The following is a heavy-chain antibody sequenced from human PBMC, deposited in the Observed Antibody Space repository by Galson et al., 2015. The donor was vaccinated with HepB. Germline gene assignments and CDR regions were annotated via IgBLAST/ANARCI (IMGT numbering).Heavy chain of an antibody. CDR2: L. CDR3: VRGRGHPFYASGSSPGPFDI. J-gene: IGHJ3*02. D-gene: IGHD3-10*01. V-gene: IGHV3-21*06. Sequence: SLRLSCAASGFSFSSYRMNWVRQTPGKGLEWVASLGRFTVSRDNAKNSLYLQMNGLRVEDTAVYYCVRGRGHPFYASGSSPGPFDIWGQGTMVTVSS. CDR1: GFSFSSYR.